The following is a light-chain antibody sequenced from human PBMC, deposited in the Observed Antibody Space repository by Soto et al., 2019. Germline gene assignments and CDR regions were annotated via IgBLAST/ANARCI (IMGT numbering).Light chain of an antibody. V-gene: IGLV2-8*01. J-gene: IGLJ3*02. CDR1: GSDIGAYRF. CDR2: GVT. Sequence: QSALAQPPSASGSPGQSVTISCPRSGSDIGAYRFVSWYQQHPGKAPKLMIFGVTERPSGVPDRFSGSKSGNTASLTVSGLQADDEAIYYCYSYAGRNIWVFGGGTKVTV. CDR3: YSYAGRNIWV.